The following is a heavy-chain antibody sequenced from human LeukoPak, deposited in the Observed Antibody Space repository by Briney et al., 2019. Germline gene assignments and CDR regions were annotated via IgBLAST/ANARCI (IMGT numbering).Heavy chain of an antibody. J-gene: IGHJ4*02. CDR2: IYYSGST. Sequence: NPSETLSLTCTVSGGSISSSSYYWGGIRQPPGKGLEWIVCIYYSGSTYYNPSLKSRVTISVDTSKNQFSLKLSSVTAADTAVYYCARPQGYQLLDFEYWGQGTLVTVSS. CDR1: GGSISSSSYY. D-gene: IGHD2-2*01. V-gene: IGHV4-39*01. CDR3: ARPQGYQLLDFEY.